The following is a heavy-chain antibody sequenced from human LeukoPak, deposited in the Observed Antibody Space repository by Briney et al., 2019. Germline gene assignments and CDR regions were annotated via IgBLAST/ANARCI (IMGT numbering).Heavy chain of an antibody. CDR1: GFTFRSYW. J-gene: IGHJ4*02. CDR2: IKEDGSEK. V-gene: IGHV3-7*01. Sequence: GGSLRLSCAASGFTFRSYWMSWLRQTPGKRLEWLANIKEDGSEKYYVDSVKGRFTISRDNAKTSLYLQMNSLRAEDTVVYYCARVLPGYFDYWGQGTLVTVSS. CDR3: ARVLPGYFDY.